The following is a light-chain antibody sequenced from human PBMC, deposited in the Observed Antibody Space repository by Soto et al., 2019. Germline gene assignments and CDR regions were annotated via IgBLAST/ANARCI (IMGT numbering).Light chain of an antibody. CDR3: QQYNSYPLMYT. CDR2: DAT. V-gene: IGKV1-5*01. J-gene: IGKJ2*01. CDR1: QSISSW. Sequence: DIQMTQSPSTLSASVGDRVTITCRASQSISSWLAWYQQKPGKAPKLLIYDATSLESGVPSRLSGSGSGTEFTLTISSLQPDDFATYYCQQYNSYPLMYTLGQGTKLEIK.